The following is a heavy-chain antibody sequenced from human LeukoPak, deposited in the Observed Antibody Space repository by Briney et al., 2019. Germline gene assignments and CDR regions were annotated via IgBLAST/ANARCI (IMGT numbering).Heavy chain of an antibody. Sequence: GGSLRLSCTASGFTFGDYAMSWVRQAPGKGLEWVGFIRSKAYGGTTEYAASVKGRFTISRDDSKSIAYLQMNSLKTEDTAVYYCTREPLYYDSSGYYNGLDYWGQGTLVTVSS. CDR2: IRSKAYGGTT. J-gene: IGHJ4*02. V-gene: IGHV3-49*04. CDR1: GFTFGDYA. CDR3: TREPLYYDSSGYYNGLDY. D-gene: IGHD3-22*01.